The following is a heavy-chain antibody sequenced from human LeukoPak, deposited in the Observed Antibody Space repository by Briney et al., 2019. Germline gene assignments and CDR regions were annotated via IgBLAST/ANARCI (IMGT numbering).Heavy chain of an antibody. V-gene: IGHV3-30-3*01. J-gene: IGHJ6*03. D-gene: IGHD1-1*01. Sequence: GGSLRLSCAASGFTFSSYAMHWVRQAPGKGLEWVAVISYDGSNKYYADSVKGRFTISRDNSKNTLYLQMNSLRAEVTAVYYCARDGTLGWSYYYYYYMDVWGKGTTVTVSS. CDR1: GFTFSSYA. CDR2: ISYDGSNK. CDR3: ARDGTLGWSYYYYYYMDV.